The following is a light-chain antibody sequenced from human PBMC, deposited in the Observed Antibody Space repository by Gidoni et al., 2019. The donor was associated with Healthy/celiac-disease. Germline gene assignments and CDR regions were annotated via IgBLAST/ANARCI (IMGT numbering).Light chain of an antibody. CDR3: QQCYSTPLT. Sequence: DIPTTQSPSSLSASVGDRVTITCRASQSISSYLNWYQQKPGKAPKLLIYAASSLESGVPSRFSGSGSGTDFTLTISSLQPEDFATYYCQQCYSTPLTFGGGTKVEIK. J-gene: IGKJ4*01. CDR1: QSISSY. CDR2: AAS. V-gene: IGKV1-39*01.